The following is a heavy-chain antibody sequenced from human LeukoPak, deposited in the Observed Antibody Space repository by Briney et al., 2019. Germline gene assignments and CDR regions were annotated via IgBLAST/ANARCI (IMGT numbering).Heavy chain of an antibody. Sequence: GGSLRLSCVASGFDISYNYVGWVRQAPGKGLEWVSVIHTGGTTHYADSVKGRFTISKDNSKNSLYLQMNSLRAEDTAVYYCARGSYYDISDAFDIWGQGTMVTVSS. CDR2: IHTGGTT. CDR3: ARGSYYDISDAFDI. CDR1: GFDISYNY. D-gene: IGHD3-9*01. J-gene: IGHJ3*02. V-gene: IGHV3-66*01.